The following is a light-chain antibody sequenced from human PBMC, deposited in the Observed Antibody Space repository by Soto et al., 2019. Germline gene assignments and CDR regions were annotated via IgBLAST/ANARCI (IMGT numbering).Light chain of an antibody. J-gene: IGKJ1*01. V-gene: IGKV4-1*01. CDR1: QSVLYSSNNKNY. CDR3: QQYFRPWT. Sequence: DIVMTQSPDSLAVSLGERATINCKSSQSVLYSSNNKNYLAWYQQKPGQPPKLLIYWASTRESGVHDRFSGSGSGTDFTLTISSLQAEDVAVYYCQQYFRPWTFGQGTTVEIK. CDR2: WAS.